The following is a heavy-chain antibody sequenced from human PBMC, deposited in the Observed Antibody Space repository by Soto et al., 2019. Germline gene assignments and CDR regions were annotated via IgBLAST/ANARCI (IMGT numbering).Heavy chain of an antibody. D-gene: IGHD6-19*01. CDR1: GGSINRYY. Sequence: SETLSITCTVSGGSINRYYWNWIRQPPGKGLEWIGYIYYSGSTNYNPSLKSRVTISVDTSKNQFSLNLSSVTAADTAVYYCARERGSGWTFDPWGQGTLVTVSS. J-gene: IGHJ5*02. CDR2: IYYSGST. CDR3: ARERGSGWTFDP. V-gene: IGHV4-59*01.